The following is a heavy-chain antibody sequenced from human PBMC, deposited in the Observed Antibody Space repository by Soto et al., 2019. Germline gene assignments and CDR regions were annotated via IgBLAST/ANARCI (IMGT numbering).Heavy chain of an antibody. Sequence: SETLSLTCTVSGASISGFYWSWIRKSAGKGQEWIGRIYATWTTDSNPSLKSRVMMSVDTSKKRFSLKLRPVTAAVTAVDYCVRDGAKSLRDWFDTWGQGISVTVSS. CDR2: IYATWTT. CDR1: GASISGFY. V-gene: IGHV4-4*07. D-gene: IGHD1-26*01. CDR3: VRDGAKSLRDWFDT. J-gene: IGHJ5*02.